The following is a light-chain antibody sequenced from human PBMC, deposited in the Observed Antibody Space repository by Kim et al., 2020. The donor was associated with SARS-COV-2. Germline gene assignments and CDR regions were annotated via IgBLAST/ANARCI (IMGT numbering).Light chain of an antibody. CDR3: QQYGYSST. V-gene: IGKV3-20*01. J-gene: IGKJ1*01. CDR2: GVS. CDR1: QSVSNNY. Sequence: LSPGERATLSCKTTQSVSNNYLAWYQQKPGQAPRLVISGVSRRATGIPDRFSGSGSGTDFTLTISRLEPEDFAVYYCQQYGYSSTFGQGTKVDIK.